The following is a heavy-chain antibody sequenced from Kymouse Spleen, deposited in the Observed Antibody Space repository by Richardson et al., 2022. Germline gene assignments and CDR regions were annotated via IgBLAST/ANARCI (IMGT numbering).Heavy chain of an antibody. D-gene: IGHD6-19*01. J-gene: IGHJ5*02. CDR1: GGSISSSSYY. Sequence: QLQLQESGPGLVKPSETLSLTCTVSGGSISSSSYYWGWIRQPPGKGLEWIGSIYYSGSTYYNPSLKSRVTISVDTSKNQFSLKLSSVTAADTAVYYCARQDSSGDWFDPWGQGTLVTVSS. CDR2: IYYSGST. V-gene: IGHV4-39*01. CDR3: ARQDSSGDWFDP.